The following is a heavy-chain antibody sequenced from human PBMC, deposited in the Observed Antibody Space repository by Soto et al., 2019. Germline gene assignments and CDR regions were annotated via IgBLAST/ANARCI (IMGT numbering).Heavy chain of an antibody. CDR1: GGSINSYY. J-gene: IGHJ5*01. CDR2: ISSGGSA. CDR3: ERDAYPNWFDF. Sequence: SETLSLTCNVSGGSINSYYWSWIRQPAGKGLEWIGRISSGGSAIYNPSLKSRVTISVDTSKNQFSLRLTSVTAADTAVYFCERDAYPNWFDFWGQGTLVTVSS. D-gene: IGHD2-8*01. V-gene: IGHV4-4*07.